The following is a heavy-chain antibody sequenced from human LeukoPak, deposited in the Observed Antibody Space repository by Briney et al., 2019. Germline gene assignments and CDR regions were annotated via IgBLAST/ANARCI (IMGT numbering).Heavy chain of an antibody. CDR2: INPDSGGT. Sequence: ASVQVTCKACGYTFTGYYMHWVRQAPGQGLEWMGWINPDSGGTNSAQKVQGRVTMTRDTSISTAYMELSRLRSDDTAVYYCGRDCRVSLDYWGQGTLVTVSS. CDR1: GYTFTGYY. J-gene: IGHJ4*02. CDR3: GRDCRVSLDY. V-gene: IGHV1-2*02. D-gene: IGHD5/OR15-5a*01.